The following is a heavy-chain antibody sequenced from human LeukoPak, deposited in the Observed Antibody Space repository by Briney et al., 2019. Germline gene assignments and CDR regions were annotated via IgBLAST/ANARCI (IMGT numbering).Heavy chain of an antibody. D-gene: IGHD6-19*01. CDR2: INHSGST. Sequence: KPSETLSLTCAVYGGSFSGYYWSWIRQPPGNGLEWIGEINHSGSTNYNPSLRRRVTISVDTSKNQSSLKLSSVTAADTAVYYCARAVAVGFDYWGQGTLVSVSS. V-gene: IGHV4-34*01. J-gene: IGHJ4*02. CDR1: GGSFSGYY. CDR3: ARAVAVGFDY.